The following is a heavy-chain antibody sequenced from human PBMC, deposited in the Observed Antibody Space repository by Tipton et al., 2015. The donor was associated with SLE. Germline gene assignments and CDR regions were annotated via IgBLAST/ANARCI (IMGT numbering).Heavy chain of an antibody. CDR3: ARGYYYYMDV. CDR2: IRSKAYSGST. V-gene: IGHV3-49*01. J-gene: IGHJ6*03. CDR1: GFTFGDYA. Sequence: SLRLSCTASGFTFGDYAMSWVRQAPGKGLEWVGFIRSKAYSGSTNYNPSLKSRVTISVDTSKNQFSLKVNSVTAADTAVYYCARGYYYYMDVWGKGTTVTVSS.